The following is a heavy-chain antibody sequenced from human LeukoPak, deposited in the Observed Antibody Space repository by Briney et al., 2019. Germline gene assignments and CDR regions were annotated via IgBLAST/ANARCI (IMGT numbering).Heavy chain of an antibody. Sequence: GGSLRLSCTASGFTFGHYAVSWFRKAPGKGLECVANIKQEGSEKYVDSGKGRFNIYSDHAKNSLYLQMNSLRTVEQVVYYCERQGWGYYSGGSCYSSEYFFDYWGQGTLVTVCS. CDR2: IKQEGSEK. V-gene: IGHV3-7*01. CDR1: GFTFGHYA. J-gene: IGHJ4*02. CDR3: ERQGWGYYSGGSCYSSEYFFDY. D-gene: IGHD2-15*01.